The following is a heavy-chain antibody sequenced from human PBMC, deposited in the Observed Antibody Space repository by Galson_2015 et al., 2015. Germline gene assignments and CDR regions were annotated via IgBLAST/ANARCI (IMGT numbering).Heavy chain of an antibody. Sequence: SLRLSCAASGFTVSSNYMSWVRQAPGKGLEWVSVIYSGGSTYYADSVKGRFTISRDNSKNTLYLQMNSLRAEDTAVYYCASAAGTISFDYWGQGTLVTVSS. CDR1: GFTVSSNY. V-gene: IGHV3-66*01. J-gene: IGHJ4*02. CDR2: IYSGGST. CDR3: ASAAGTISFDY. D-gene: IGHD6-13*01.